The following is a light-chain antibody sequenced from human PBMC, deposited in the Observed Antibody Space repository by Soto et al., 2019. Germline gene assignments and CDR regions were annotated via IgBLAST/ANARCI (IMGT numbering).Light chain of an antibody. V-gene: IGLV6-57*01. J-gene: IGLJ3*02. Sequence: NFMLTQPHSVSESPGKTVTISYTRSSGSIASNYVQWYLQRPGSSPTTVIYEDNQRPSGVPDRFSGSIDSSSNSASLTISGLKTEDEADYYCQSYDSSNLWVFGGGTKLTVL. CDR3: QSYDSSNLWV. CDR1: SGSIASNY. CDR2: EDN.